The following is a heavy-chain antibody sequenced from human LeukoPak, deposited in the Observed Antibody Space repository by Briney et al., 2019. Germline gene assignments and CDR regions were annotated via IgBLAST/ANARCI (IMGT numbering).Heavy chain of an antibody. Sequence: ASVKVSCKASGYTFTGYYMHWVRQAPGQGLEWMGWMNPNSGNTGYAQKFQGRVTITRNTSISTAYMELSSLRSEDTAVYYCARGQGRGYSYGYVGRFDPWGQGTLVTVSS. CDR3: ARGQGRGYSYGYVGRFDP. J-gene: IGHJ5*02. CDR2: MNPNSGNT. V-gene: IGHV1-8*03. CDR1: GYTFTGYY. D-gene: IGHD5-18*01.